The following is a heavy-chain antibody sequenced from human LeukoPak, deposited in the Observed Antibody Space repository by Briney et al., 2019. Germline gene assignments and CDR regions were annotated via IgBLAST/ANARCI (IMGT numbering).Heavy chain of an antibody. CDR1: GGSFGGYY. J-gene: IGHJ6*02. CDR2: INHSGST. Sequence: PSETLSLTCAVYGGSFGGYYWSWIRQPPGKGLEWIGEINHSGSTNYNPSLKSRVTISVDTSKNQFSLKLSSVTAADTAVYYCARIDYGADYGMDVWGQGTTVTVSS. D-gene: IGHD4-17*01. V-gene: IGHV4-34*01. CDR3: ARIDYGADYGMDV.